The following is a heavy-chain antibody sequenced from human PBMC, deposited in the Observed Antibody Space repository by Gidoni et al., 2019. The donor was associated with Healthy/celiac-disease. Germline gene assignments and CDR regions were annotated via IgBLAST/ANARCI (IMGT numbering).Heavy chain of an antibody. V-gene: IGHV3-48*03. D-gene: IGHD3-10*01. CDR3: ARERGFTRPNWFDP. J-gene: IGHJ5*02. CDR2: ISSSGSTI. Sequence: EVQLVESGGGLVQPGGSLRLSCAASGFPFSSYEMNWVRQAPGKGLEWVSYISSSGSTIYYADSVKGRFTISRDNAKNSLYLQMNSLRAEDTAVYYCARERGFTRPNWFDPWGQGTLVTVSS. CDR1: GFPFSSYE.